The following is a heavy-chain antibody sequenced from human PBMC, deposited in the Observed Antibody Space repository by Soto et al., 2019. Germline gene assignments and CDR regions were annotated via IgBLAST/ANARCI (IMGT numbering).Heavy chain of an antibody. V-gene: IGHV4-31*03. CDR3: ARCSLVVIPVPGFDP. CDR2: IYYNGNT. CDR1: GGSISSGGYY. J-gene: IGHJ5*02. D-gene: IGHD2-15*01. Sequence: SETLSLTCTVSGGSISSGGYYWSWIRQHPGRGLEWIGYIYYNGNTYYNPSLKSRVTVSVDTSKNQFSLNVRSVTAADTAVYYCARCSLVVIPVPGFDPWGQETLVTVSS.